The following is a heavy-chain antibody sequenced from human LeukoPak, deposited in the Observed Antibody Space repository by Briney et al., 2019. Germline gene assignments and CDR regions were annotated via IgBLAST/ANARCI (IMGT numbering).Heavy chain of an antibody. D-gene: IGHD6-19*01. Sequence: PSETLSPTCTVSGGSISSYYWSWIRQSPGKGLEWIGYIYYSGSTNYNPSLKSRVTISVDTSKNQFSLKLSSVTAADTAVYYCARGASGWVSFDYWGQGTLVTVSS. V-gene: IGHV4-59*12. CDR1: GGSISSYY. CDR3: ARGASGWVSFDY. CDR2: IYYSGST. J-gene: IGHJ4*02.